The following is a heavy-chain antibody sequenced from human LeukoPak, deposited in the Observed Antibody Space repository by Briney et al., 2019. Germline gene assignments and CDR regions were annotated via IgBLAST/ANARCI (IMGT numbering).Heavy chain of an antibody. D-gene: IGHD2-2*01. J-gene: IGHJ4*02. CDR3: ARECRTKVPAALCYFDY. V-gene: IGHV3-30-3*01. Sequence: GGSLRLSCAASGFTFSSYAMHWVRQAPGKGLEWVAVISYDGSNKYYADSVKGRFTISRDNSKNTLYLQMNSLRAEDTAVYYCARECRTKVPAALCYFDYWGLGTLVTVSS. CDR2: ISYDGSNK. CDR1: GFTFSSYA.